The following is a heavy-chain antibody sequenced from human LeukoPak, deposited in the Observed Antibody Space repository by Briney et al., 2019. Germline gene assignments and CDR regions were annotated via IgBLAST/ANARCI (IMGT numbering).Heavy chain of an antibody. J-gene: IGHJ4*02. CDR3: ARDVLR. V-gene: IGHV3-74*01. D-gene: IGHD5/OR15-5a*01. Sequence: GGSLRLSCAASGFTFSTYWMHWVRQAPGKGLVWFSHINTDGSSATYADSVKGRFTISRDNAKNALYLQMNSLRPEDTAVYYCARDVLRRGQGTLVTVSS. CDR2: INTDGSSA. CDR1: GFTFSTYW.